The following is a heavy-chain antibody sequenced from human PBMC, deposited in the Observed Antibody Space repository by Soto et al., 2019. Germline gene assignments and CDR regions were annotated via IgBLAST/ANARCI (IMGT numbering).Heavy chain of an antibody. J-gene: IGHJ5*02. D-gene: IGHD3-10*01. V-gene: IGHV4-59*01. CDR3: ARAQGDTMVRGVNWFDP. Sequence: QVQLQESGPGLVKPSETLSLTCTVSGGSISSYYWSWIRQPPGKGLEWIGYIYYSGSTNYNPSLKSRVTISVDTSKNQFSLKLSSVTAADTAVYYCARAQGDTMVRGVNWFDPWGQGTLVTVSS. CDR2: IYYSGST. CDR1: GGSISSYY.